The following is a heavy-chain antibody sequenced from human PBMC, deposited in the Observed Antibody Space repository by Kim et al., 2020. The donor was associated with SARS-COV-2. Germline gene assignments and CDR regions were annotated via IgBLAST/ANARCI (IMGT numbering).Heavy chain of an antibody. Sequence: SETLSLTCTVSGDSISTSSDYWGWIRQPPGKGLEWIGSVYSSGSTYYNPSLKSRVTVSVDTSKSQLSLRLTSVTATDTAVYYCARCRRSGLYYIDFWGQGTQVTVSS. CDR2: VYSSGST. J-gene: IGHJ4*02. V-gene: IGHV4-39*01. CDR3: ARCRRSGLYYIDF. CDR1: GDSISTSSDY. D-gene: IGHD6-19*01.